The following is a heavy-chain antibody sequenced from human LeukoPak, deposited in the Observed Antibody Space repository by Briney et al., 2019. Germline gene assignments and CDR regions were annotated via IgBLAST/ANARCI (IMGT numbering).Heavy chain of an antibody. CDR3: AREAQDGTTFDY. J-gene: IGHJ4*02. D-gene: IGHD1-1*01. Sequence: SETLSLTCAISGDSVSTNSAAWSWIRQSPSRGLEWLGRTYYRSKWYNDYAVSVKSRISINPDTSKNQFSLQLNSVTPEDTAVYYCAREAQDGTTFDYWGQGNLVTVSS. V-gene: IGHV6-1*01. CDR2: TYYRSKWYN. CDR1: GDSVSTNSAA.